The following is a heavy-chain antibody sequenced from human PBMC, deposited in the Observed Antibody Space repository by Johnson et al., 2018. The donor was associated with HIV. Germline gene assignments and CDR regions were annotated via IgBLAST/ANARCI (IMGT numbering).Heavy chain of an antibody. CDR1: GFIFSNNW. CDR3: ARGVIVVVPAATRAQDAFDI. Sequence: VQLVESGGGLVQPGGSLRLSCAASGFIFSNNWMTWVRQAPGKGLEWVATIKQDGSEKYYVDSVKGRFTISRDNAKNSLYLQMNSLRAEDTAVYYCARGVIVVVPAATRAQDAFDIWGQGTMVTVSS. J-gene: IGHJ3*02. D-gene: IGHD2-2*01. V-gene: IGHV3-7*02. CDR2: IKQDGSEK.